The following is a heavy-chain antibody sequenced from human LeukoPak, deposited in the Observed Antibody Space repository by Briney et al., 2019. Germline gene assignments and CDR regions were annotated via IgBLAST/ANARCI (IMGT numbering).Heavy chain of an antibody. V-gene: IGHV3-23*01. CDR1: GFSFSTYA. Sequence: GGSLRLSCAASGFSFSTYAMSWVRQAPGKGLEWVSAISAGGATIYYADSVKGRFTVSRDNSKNTLYLHMNSLRAEDTAIYYCAKDSGGTYFYYYYYYMDVWGKGTTVTVSS. CDR3: AKDSGGTYFYYYYYYMDV. CDR2: ISAGGATI. D-gene: IGHD1-26*01. J-gene: IGHJ6*03.